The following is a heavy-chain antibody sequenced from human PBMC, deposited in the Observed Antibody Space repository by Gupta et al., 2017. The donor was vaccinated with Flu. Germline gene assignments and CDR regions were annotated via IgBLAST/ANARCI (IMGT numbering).Heavy chain of an antibody. Sequence: PGQGLEWMGGIIPIFGTANYEQKFQGRVTITADKSTSTAYMELSSLRSEDTAVYYCARDLLDYYDSSGPSGPWGQGTLVTVSS. CDR3: ARDLLDYYDSSGPSGP. J-gene: IGHJ5*02. CDR2: IIPIFGTA. V-gene: IGHV1-69*06. D-gene: IGHD3-22*01.